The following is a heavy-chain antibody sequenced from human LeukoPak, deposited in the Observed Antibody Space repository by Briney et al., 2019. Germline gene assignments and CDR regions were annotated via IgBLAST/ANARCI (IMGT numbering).Heavy chain of an antibody. CDR1: GFTFSSYW. J-gene: IGHJ4*02. V-gene: IGHV3-74*01. D-gene: IGHD3-22*01. CDR2: IDSDGSTT. CDR3: ARGYYYDRSGRRIFDY. Sequence: GGSLRLSCAASGFTFSSYWMHWVRQAPGKGLVWVSRIDSDGSTTSYADSVKGRFTISRDNAKNTLYLQMNSLRAEDTAVYYCARGYYYDRSGRRIFDYWGQGALVTVSS.